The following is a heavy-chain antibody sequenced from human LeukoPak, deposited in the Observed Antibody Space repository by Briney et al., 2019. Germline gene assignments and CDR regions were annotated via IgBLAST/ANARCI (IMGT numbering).Heavy chain of an antibody. CDR1: GGSISSSSYY. Sequence: SETLSLTCTVSGGSISSSSYYWGWIRQPPGKGLEWIGSIYYSGSTYYNPSLKSRVTISVDTSKNQFSLKLSSVTAADTAVYYCARERGYGDYVGGPGAFDIWGQGTMVTVSS. D-gene: IGHD4-17*01. J-gene: IGHJ3*02. V-gene: IGHV4-39*02. CDR3: ARERGYGDYVGGPGAFDI. CDR2: IYYSGST.